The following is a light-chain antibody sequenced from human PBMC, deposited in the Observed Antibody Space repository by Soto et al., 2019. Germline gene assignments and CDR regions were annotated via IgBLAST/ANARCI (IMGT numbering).Light chain of an antibody. CDR1: SSDIGSSNR. CDR2: EVR. CDR3: QAYDYSLTAFV. Sequence: QSALTQPASVSGSPGQSITISCTGTSSDIGSSNRVSWYQQPPGKAPKLMIYEVRNRPSGVSNRFSGSKSGNTASLTISGLQAEDEADYYCQAYDYSLTAFVFGGGTKLTVL. J-gene: IGLJ3*02. V-gene: IGLV2-14*01.